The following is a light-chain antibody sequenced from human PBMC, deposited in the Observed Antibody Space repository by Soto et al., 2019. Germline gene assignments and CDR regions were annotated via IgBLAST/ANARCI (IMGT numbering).Light chain of an antibody. CDR2: EAS. J-gene: IGKJ4*01. Sequence: DIVLTQSPGTLSVSPGERATLSCRASQTLTNISLAWYQQGPGQAPRLLVYEASSRATGISNRFSGSGSGSDFTLTINKLEPGDSAVYYCQLYGHSPLTFGGGTKVEIK. CDR3: QLYGHSPLT. V-gene: IGKV3-20*01. CDR1: QTLTNIS.